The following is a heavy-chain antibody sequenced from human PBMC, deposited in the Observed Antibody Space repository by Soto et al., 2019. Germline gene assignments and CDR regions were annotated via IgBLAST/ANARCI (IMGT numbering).Heavy chain of an antibody. V-gene: IGHV5-51*01. D-gene: IGHD3-3*01. J-gene: IGHJ6*02. Sequence: GESLKISCKGSGYSFTSYWIGWVRQMPGKGLEWMGIIYPGDSDTRYSPSFQGQVTISADKSISTAYLQWSSLKASDTAMYYCARRSGSPVNYYYGMDVWGQGTTVTVSS. CDR3: ARRSGSPVNYYYGMDV. CDR1: GYSFTSYW. CDR2: IYPGDSDT.